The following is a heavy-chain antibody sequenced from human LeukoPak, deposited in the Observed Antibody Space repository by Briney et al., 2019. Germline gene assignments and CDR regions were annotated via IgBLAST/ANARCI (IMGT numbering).Heavy chain of an antibody. J-gene: IGHJ5*02. D-gene: IGHD5-12*01. V-gene: IGHV4-4*07. CDR3: ARDNSLGDSAWWFDP. CDR2: IYTSGST. Sequence: PSETLSLTCTVSGGSISSYYWSWIRQPAGKGLEWIGRIYTSGSTNYNPSLKSRVTMSVDTSKNQFSLKLSSVTAADTAVYYCARDNSLGDSAWWFDPWGQGTLVTVSS. CDR1: GGSISSYY.